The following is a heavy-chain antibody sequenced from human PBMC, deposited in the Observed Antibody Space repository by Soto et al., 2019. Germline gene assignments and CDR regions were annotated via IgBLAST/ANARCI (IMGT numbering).Heavy chain of an antibody. CDR3: ARARGGDSGDYASLFDR. J-gene: IGHJ5*02. CDR2: IHDSGNT. D-gene: IGHD4-17*01. CDR1: GGSVSIGDYL. V-gene: IGHV4-30-4*01. Sequence: LSLTCTVFGGSVSIGDYLWSWIRQRPGKGLEWIGYIHDSGNTYYNPSLKSRVTISLDTSKNQFSLKVTSMTAADTAVYFCARARGGDSGDYASLFDRWGQGNLVTSPQ.